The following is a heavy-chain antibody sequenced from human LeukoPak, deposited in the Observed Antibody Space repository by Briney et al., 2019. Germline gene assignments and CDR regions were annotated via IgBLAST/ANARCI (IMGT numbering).Heavy chain of an antibody. D-gene: IGHD3-10*01. V-gene: IGHV1-46*01. J-gene: IGHJ4*02. Sequence: ASVKVSCKASGYTFTSYYMHWVRQAPGQGLEWMGLINPSGGSTSYAQKFQGRVTMTRDTSTSTVYMELSSLRSEDTAVYYCARDGGEFYHLYYFDYWGQGTLVTVSS. CDR3: ARDGGEFYHLYYFDY. CDR2: INPSGGST. CDR1: GYTFTSYY.